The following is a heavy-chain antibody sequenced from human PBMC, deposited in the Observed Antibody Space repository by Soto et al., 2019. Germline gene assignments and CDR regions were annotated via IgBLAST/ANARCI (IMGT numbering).Heavy chain of an antibody. CDR1: GGSISSSSYY. D-gene: IGHD3-9*01. Sequence: LSLTCTVSGGSISSSSYYWGWIRQPPGKGLEWIGSIYYSGSTYYNPSLKSRVTISVDTSKNQFSLKLSSVTAADTAVYYCARHGLSLTGYSNWFDPWGQGTLVTVSS. J-gene: IGHJ5*02. V-gene: IGHV4-39*01. CDR3: ARHGLSLTGYSNWFDP. CDR2: IYYSGST.